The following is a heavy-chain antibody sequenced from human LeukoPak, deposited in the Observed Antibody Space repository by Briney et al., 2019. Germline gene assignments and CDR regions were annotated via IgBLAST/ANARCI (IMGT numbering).Heavy chain of an antibody. CDR1: GFTFSSYA. J-gene: IGHJ4*02. CDR3: TGNYYGSGSYADFDY. Sequence: PGGSLRLSCAASGFTFSSYAMHWVRQAPGKGLEGVAVISYDGSNKYYADSVKGRFTISRDNSKNTLYLQMDSLKTEDTAVYYCTGNYYGSGSYADFDYWGQGTLVTVSS. V-gene: IGHV3-30*04. D-gene: IGHD3-10*01. CDR2: ISYDGSNK.